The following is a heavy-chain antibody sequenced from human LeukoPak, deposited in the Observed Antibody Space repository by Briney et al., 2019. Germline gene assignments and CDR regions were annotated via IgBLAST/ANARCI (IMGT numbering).Heavy chain of an antibody. CDR2: IDHRGDT. D-gene: IGHD5-24*01. CDR3: ARGAAISETGYFDF. CDR1: GGSFSRYY. Sequence: PSETLSLTCAVYGGSFSRYYWSWLRRSPGKGLEWIAEIDHRGDTNYNPSVKSRVTISVDTSKNQFSLKVRSLSAADTAVYYCARGAAISETGYFDFWGQGTLVTVSS. V-gene: IGHV4-34*01. J-gene: IGHJ4*03.